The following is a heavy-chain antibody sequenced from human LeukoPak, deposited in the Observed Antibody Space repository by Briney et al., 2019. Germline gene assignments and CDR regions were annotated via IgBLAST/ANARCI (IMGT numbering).Heavy chain of an antibody. CDR1: GYTFTSYG. D-gene: IGHD1-26*01. J-gene: IGHJ5*02. CDR3: ARDLPIVGATSWFDP. V-gene: IGHV1-18*01. CDR2: ISAYNGNT. Sequence: ASVKVSCKASGYTFTSYGISWVGQAPGRGLEWMGWISAYNGNTNYAQKLQGRVTMTTDTSTSTAYMELRSLRSDDTAVYYCARDLPIVGATSWFDPWGQGTLVTVSS.